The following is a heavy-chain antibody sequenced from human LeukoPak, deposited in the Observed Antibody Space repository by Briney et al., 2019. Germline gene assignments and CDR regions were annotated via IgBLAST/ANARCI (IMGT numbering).Heavy chain of an antibody. CDR1: GFAFSSYS. Sequence: GGSLRLSCAASGFAFSSYSMNWVRQAPGKGLEWVSYISSSSSTIYYADSVKGRFTISRDNAKNSLYLQMNSLRAEDTAVYYCARDRRVPNEKLDYWGQGTLVTVSS. J-gene: IGHJ4*02. CDR3: ARDRRVPNEKLDY. CDR2: ISSSSSTI. V-gene: IGHV3-48*04. D-gene: IGHD1-1*01.